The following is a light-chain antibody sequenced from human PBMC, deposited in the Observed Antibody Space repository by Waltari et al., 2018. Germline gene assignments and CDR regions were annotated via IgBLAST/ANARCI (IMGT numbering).Light chain of an antibody. J-gene: IGLJ3*02. CDR2: LNRDGSH. CDR3: QTWGTGIRV. Sequence: QLVLTQSPSASASLGASVKLTCTLSSWPSSYAIAWHQQQPEKGPRYWMKLNRDGSHSKGDGIPDRFSGSSSGAERYLTIASLQSEDEADYYCQTWGTGIRVFGGGTKLTVL. V-gene: IGLV4-69*01. CDR1: SWPSSYA.